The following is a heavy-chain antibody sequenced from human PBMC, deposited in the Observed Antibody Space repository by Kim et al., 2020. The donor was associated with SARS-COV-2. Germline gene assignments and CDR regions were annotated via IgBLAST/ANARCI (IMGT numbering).Heavy chain of an antibody. D-gene: IGHD2-2*01. Sequence: KGRFTISRDNSKTTLYLQMNSLRAEDKAVYYCAKAGPLGYCSSTSCYFDYWGQGTLVTVSS. V-gene: IGHV3-23*01. J-gene: IGHJ4*02. CDR3: AKAGPLGYCSSTSCYFDY.